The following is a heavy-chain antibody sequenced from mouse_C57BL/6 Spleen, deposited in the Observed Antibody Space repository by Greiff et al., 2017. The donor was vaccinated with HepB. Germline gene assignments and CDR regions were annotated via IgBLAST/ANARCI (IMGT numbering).Heavy chain of an antibody. J-gene: IGHJ4*01. Sequence: VQLQQPGAELVMPGASVKLSCKASGYTFTSYWMHWVKQRPGQGLEWIGEIDPSDSYTNYNQKFKGKSTLTLDKSSSTAYMQLSSLTSEDSAVYYCARYYYGSGYAMDYWGQGTSVTVSS. CDR2: IDPSDSYT. CDR1: GYTFTSYW. CDR3: ARYYYGSGYAMDY. D-gene: IGHD1-1*01. V-gene: IGHV1-69*01.